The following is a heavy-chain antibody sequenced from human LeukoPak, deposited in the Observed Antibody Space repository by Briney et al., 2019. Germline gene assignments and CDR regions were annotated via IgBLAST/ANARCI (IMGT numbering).Heavy chain of an antibody. CDR2: IYTSGST. J-gene: IGHJ3*02. V-gene: IGHV4-4*07. CDR3: ARDRNSGSHYAFDI. D-gene: IGHD1-26*01. CDR1: GGSISRYY. Sequence: SETLSLTCTVSGGSISRYYWSWIRQPAGKGLEWIGRIYTSGSTNYNPSLKSRVTMSVDTSKNQFSLKLSSVTAADTAVYYCARDRNSGSHYAFDIWGQGTMVTVSS.